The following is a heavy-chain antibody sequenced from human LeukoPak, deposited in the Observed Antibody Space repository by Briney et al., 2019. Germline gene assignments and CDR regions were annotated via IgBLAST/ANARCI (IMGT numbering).Heavy chain of an antibody. CDR3: ATDPMRGYGGGAFDI. D-gene: IGHD5-18*01. CDR2: FDPEDGET. Sequence: ASVTVSCKVSGYTLTELSMHWVRQAPGKGLEWMGGFDPEDGETIYAQKFQGRVTMTEDTSTDTAYMELSSLRSEDTAVYYCATDPMRGYGGGAFDIWGQGTMVTVSS. CDR1: GYTLTELS. J-gene: IGHJ3*02. V-gene: IGHV1-24*01.